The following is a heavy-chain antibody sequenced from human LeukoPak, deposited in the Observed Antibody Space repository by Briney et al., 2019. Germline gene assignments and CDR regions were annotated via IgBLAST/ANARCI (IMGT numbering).Heavy chain of an antibody. V-gene: IGHV4-34*01. D-gene: IGHD6-13*01. Sequence: SETLSLTCAVYGGSFSGYYWSWIRQPPGKGLEWIGEINHSGSTNYNPSLKSRVTISVDTSKNQFSLKLSSVTAADTAVYYFARGVIAAAGKNYFDYWGQGTLVTVSS. J-gene: IGHJ4*02. CDR1: GGSFSGYY. CDR3: ARGVIAAAGKNYFDY. CDR2: INHSGST.